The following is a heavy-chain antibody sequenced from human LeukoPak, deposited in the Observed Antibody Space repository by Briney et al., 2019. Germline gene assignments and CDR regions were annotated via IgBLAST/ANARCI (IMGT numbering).Heavy chain of an antibody. CDR3: ASELVLRYYGWLSERYFDL. D-gene: IGHD3-9*01. Sequence: GGSLRLSCAASGFTVSSNHMNWVGQAPGKGLEWLSVLHADGSTYYADSVKGRFTISRDNSKSSLNLQMNSLSAEDTAVYYCASELVLRYYGWLSERYFDLWGGGTLVTVSS. J-gene: IGHJ2*01. CDR1: GFTVSSNH. CDR2: LHADGST. V-gene: IGHV3-66*01.